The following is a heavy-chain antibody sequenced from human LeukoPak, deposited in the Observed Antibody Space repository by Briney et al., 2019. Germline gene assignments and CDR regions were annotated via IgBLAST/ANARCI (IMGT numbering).Heavy chain of an antibody. Sequence: SETLSLTCAVYGGSFSGYYWSWIRQPPGKGLEWIGEIYHGGSTNYNSSLKSRVTISVDTSKNQFSLKLSSVTAADTSVYYCARHPWISPEFDYWGQGTLVTVSS. J-gene: IGHJ4*02. V-gene: IGHV4-34*01. CDR1: GGSFSGYY. CDR2: IYHGGST. D-gene: IGHD5-12*01. CDR3: ARHPWISPEFDY.